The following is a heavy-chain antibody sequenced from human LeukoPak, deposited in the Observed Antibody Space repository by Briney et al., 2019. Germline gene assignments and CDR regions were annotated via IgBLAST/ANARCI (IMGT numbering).Heavy chain of an antibody. D-gene: IGHD2-21*01. CDR2: NRDGDT. CDR1: GFTFGDYA. CDR3: NRDHLFYSCDFDLDV. V-gene: IGHV3-38-3*01. J-gene: IGHJ6*02. Sequence: PGGSLRLSCTASGFTFGDYAMSWFRQAPGKGLERVSFNRDGDTYHADSRKGRLTISRDNSKITLHVHKKRLRGEDTAVYYFNRDHLFYSCDFDLDVWGQGTTVTVSS.